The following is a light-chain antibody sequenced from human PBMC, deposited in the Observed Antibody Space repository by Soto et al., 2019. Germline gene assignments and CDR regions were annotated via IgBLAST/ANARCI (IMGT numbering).Light chain of an antibody. Sequence: EVGMTQSPATLSVSPGERATLSCRASQSVSSNLAWYQQKPGQAPRLLIYDASTRATGIPARFSGSGSGTDFTLTISSLEPEDFAVYYCQQRSNWPRTFGQGTKVDI. V-gene: IGKV3-11*01. CDR2: DAS. J-gene: IGKJ1*01. CDR1: QSVSSN. CDR3: QQRSNWPRT.